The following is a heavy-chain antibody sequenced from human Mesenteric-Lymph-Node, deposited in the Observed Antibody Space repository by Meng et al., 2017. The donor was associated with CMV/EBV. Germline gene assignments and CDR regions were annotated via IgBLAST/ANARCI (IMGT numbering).Heavy chain of an antibody. CDR1: GFTFSNYA. CDR2: ISDDGSNK. D-gene: IGHD1-1*01. V-gene: IGHV3-30*04. Sequence: GESLKISCAASGFTFSNYAMHWVRQAPGKGLEWVVFISDDGSNKYYADSVKGRFTFSSDNSKNTLYLQMNGLRVEDTAMYYCVRPVLEAWYLDYWGQGTLVTVSS. J-gene: IGHJ4*02. CDR3: VRPVLEAWYLDY.